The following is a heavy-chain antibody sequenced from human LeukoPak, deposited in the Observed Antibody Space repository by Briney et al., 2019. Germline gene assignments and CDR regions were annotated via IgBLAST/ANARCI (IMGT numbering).Heavy chain of an antibody. J-gene: IGHJ3*02. D-gene: IGHD3-10*01. CDR2: IYPGDSDT. CDR3: ARRYYYGSGSYYKPNSPQDAFDI. V-gene: IGHV5-51*01. Sequence: GESLKISCKGSGYSFTSYWIGWVRQMPGKGLEWMGIIYPGDSDTRYSPSFQGQVTISADKSISTAYLQWSSLKASDTAMYYCARRYYYGSGSYYKPNSPQDAFDIWGQGTMVTVSS. CDR1: GYSFTSYW.